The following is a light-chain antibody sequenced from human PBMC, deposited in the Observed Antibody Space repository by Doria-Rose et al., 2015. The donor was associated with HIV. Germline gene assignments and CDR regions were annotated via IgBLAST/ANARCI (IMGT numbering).Light chain of an antibody. CDR2: QDS. Sequence: SYELIQPPSVSVSPGQTASITCSGDKLGDKYACWYQQKPGQSPAVVIYQDSKRPSGIPERFSGSNSGNTATLTISGTQAMDEADYYCQAWDSSTAVVFGGGTKLTVL. CDR3: QAWDSSTAVV. J-gene: IGLJ2*01. V-gene: IGLV3-1*01. CDR1: KLGDKY.